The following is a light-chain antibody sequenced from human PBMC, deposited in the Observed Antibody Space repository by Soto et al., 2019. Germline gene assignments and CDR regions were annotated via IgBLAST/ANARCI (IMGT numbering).Light chain of an antibody. CDR1: SSDFNYYNS. J-gene: IGLJ1*01. CDR3: TSYTSSSTYV. CDR2: NVS. Sequence: QSALTQPASVSGSPGQSITISCSGTSSDFNYYNSVSWYQHHPGKAPKLMIYNVSNRPSGVSSSFSGSKSGNTASLTISGLQAEDEADYYCTSYTSSSTYVFGTGTKLTVL. V-gene: IGLV2-14*03.